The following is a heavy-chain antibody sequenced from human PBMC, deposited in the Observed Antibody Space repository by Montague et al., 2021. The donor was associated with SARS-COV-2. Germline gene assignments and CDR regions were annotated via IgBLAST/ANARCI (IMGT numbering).Heavy chain of an antibody. D-gene: IGHD3-10*01. V-gene: IGHV4-59*01. CDR3: ARTSRGSRYFYGVDV. J-gene: IGHJ6*02. Sequence: SETLSLTCTVSGDSISDYYWSWIRQPPGMGLEWIGYIFLSGATNYNPPLKIRVIISLDTSKSQFSLRLSSVTAADTAIYYCARTSRGSRYFYGVDVWGQGTTVIVSS. CDR2: IFLSGAT. CDR1: GDSISDYY.